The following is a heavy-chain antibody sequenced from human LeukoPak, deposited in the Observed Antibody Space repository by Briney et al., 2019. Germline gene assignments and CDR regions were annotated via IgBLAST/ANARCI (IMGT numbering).Heavy chain of an antibody. CDR1: GFTFSSYW. V-gene: IGHV3-7*01. CDR3: ARALTMIVVAFDY. J-gene: IGHJ4*02. D-gene: IGHD3-22*01. Sequence: PGGSLRLSCAASGFTFSSYWMSRVRQAPGKGLEWVANIKQDGSETYYVDSVKGRFTISRDNAKNSLYLQMNSLRAEDTAVYYCARALTMIVVAFDYWGQGTLVTVSS. CDR2: IKQDGSET.